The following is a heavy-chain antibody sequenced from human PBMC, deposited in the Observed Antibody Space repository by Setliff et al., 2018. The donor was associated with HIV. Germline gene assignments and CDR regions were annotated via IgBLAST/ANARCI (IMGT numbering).Heavy chain of an antibody. D-gene: IGHD3-10*01. CDR3: AGPRGDEAFDI. CDR1: GGTSSTHA. Sequence: GASVKVSCKASGGTSSTHAINWVRQAPGQGLEWMGQIISILDITTYAQSLQGRVTITADESTSTFYIELSSLRSADTAVYYCAGPRGDEAFDIWGQGTKVTVSS. J-gene: IGHJ3*02. V-gene: IGHV1-69*10. CDR2: IISILDIT.